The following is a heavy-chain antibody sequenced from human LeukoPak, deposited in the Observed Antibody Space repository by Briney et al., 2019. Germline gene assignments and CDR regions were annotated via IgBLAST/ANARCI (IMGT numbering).Heavy chain of an antibody. Sequence: SETLSLTCTVSGGSISSYYWSWIRQPPGKGLEWIGYIYYSGSTNYNPSLKSRVTISVDTSKNQFSLKLSSVTAADTAVYYCARGRGGDIVVVPAAIGSHFDYWGQGTLVTVSS. CDR2: IYYSGST. D-gene: IGHD2-2*01. V-gene: IGHV4-59*12. CDR1: GGSISSYY. J-gene: IGHJ4*02. CDR3: ARGRGGDIVVVPAAIGSHFDY.